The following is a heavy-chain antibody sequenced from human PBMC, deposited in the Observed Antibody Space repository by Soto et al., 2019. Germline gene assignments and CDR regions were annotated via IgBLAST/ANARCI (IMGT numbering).Heavy chain of an antibody. J-gene: IGHJ4*02. CDR2: ISYTGAT. Sequence: GYRRIINQQPPGKGLEWIGHISYTGATDYNPSLLSRVTISLDKSKNQFSLRLTSVTAADTAVYYCARDKITGLFDYWGQGTLVTVSS. CDR1: GYR. D-gene: IGHD2-8*02. CDR3: ARDKITGLFDY. V-gene: IGHV4-30-2*01.